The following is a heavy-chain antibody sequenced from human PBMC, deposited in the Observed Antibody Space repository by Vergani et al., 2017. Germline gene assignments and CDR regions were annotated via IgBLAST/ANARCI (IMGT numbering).Heavy chain of an antibody. CDR2: ISPDGRTT. CDR1: GFSFRTFS. Sequence: DVDLVESGGGFVQPGGSRRLSCAASGFSFRTFSMFWVRQPPGKGLAWVSKISPDGRTTEYADSVRGRFTISRDNANSMLYLQMNSLRDDDTAVYYCASLIRPDSSSNYWGQGTLVTVSS. J-gene: IGHJ4*02. CDR3: ASLIRPDSSSNY. D-gene: IGHD6-6*01. V-gene: IGHV3-74*03.